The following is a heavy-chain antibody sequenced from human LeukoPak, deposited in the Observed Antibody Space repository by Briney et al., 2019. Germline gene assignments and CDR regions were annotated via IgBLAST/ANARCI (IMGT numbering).Heavy chain of an antibody. J-gene: IGHJ3*02. CDR3: ARLEMSTGDPETFDI. D-gene: IGHD4-17*01. V-gene: IGHV4-39*01. CDR2: MYYSGST. Sequence: KPSETLSLTCTVSGGSIRTTSYYWGWSRQPPGKGPEWFWNMYYSGSTYYNPSLKSRVTISVDTSKNQFSLNLSSVTAADTAVYYCARLEMSTGDPETFDIWGQGTMVTVSS. CDR1: GGSIRTTSYY.